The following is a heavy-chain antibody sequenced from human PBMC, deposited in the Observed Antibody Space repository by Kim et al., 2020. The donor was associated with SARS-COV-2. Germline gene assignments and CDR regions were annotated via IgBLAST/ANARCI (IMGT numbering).Heavy chain of an antibody. D-gene: IGHD6-13*01. V-gene: IGHV4-30-4*01. CDR2: IYYSGST. CDR1: GGSISSGDYY. J-gene: IGHJ4*02. Sequence: SETLSLTCTVSGGSISSGDYYWSWIRQPPGKGLEWIGYIYYSGSTYYNPSLKSRVTISVDTSKNQFSLKLSSVTAADTAVYYCARERFRIAAAETDYWGQGTLVTVSS. CDR3: ARERFRIAAAETDY.